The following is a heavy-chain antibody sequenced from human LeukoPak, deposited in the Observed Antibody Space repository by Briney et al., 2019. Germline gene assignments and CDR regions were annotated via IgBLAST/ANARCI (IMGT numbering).Heavy chain of an antibody. J-gene: IGHJ5*02. V-gene: IGHV3-21*01. CDR3: ARTPRPSGPFDP. CDR2: IITTSSYV. Sequence: TGGSLRLSCAASGFTFSSYNMNWVRQAPGKGLDWVSSIITTSSYVSYTDSVKGRFTISRDNAKNSLYLQMNSLRVEDTAVYYCARTPRPSGPFDPWGPGTLVTVSS. D-gene: IGHD2-15*01. CDR1: GFTFSSYN.